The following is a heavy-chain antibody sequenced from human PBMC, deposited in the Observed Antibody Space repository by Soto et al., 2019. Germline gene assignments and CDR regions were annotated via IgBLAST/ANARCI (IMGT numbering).Heavy chain of an antibody. J-gene: IGHJ6*02. CDR2: INPNSGGT. CDR3: ARDRKTEAMVPYCYGMDV. V-gene: IGHV1-2*04. Sequence: ASVKVSCKASGYTFTGYYIHWVRQAPGQGLEWMGWINPNSGGTNYAQKFQGWVTMTRDTSISTAYMELSRLRSDDTAVYYCARDRKTEAMVPYCYGMDVWGQGTTVTVS. D-gene: IGHD5-18*01. CDR1: GYTFTGYY.